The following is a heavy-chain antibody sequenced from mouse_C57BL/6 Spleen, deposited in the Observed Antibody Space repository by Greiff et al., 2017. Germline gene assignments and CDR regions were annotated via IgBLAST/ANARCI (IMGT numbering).Heavy chain of an antibody. CDR3: ARGGNYGTYFDY. J-gene: IGHJ2*01. V-gene: IGHV1-53*01. CDR1: GYTFTSYW. CDR2: INPSNGGT. Sequence: QVQLQQSGTELVKPGASVKLSCKASGYTFTSYWMHWVKQRPGQGLEWIGNINPSNGGTNYNEKFKSKATLTVDKSSSTAYMQLSSLTSEDSAVYYCARGGNYGTYFDYWGQGTTLTVSS. D-gene: IGHD2-1*01.